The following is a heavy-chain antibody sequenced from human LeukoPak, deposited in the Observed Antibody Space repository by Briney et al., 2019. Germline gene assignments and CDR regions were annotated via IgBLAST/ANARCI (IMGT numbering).Heavy chain of an antibody. V-gene: IGHV3-48*02. J-gene: IGHJ5*02. CDR2: ISSSSSTI. CDR1: GFXFSSYS. CDR3: ARRGYGSSGYTNWFDP. Sequence: GGSLRLSCAASGFXFSSYSINWVRQAPGKGLEWISYISSSSSTIYSADSVKGRFTISRDNAKNSLYLQMNSLRDEDTAVYYCARRGYGSSGYTNWFDPWGQGTLVTVSS. D-gene: IGHD3-22*01.